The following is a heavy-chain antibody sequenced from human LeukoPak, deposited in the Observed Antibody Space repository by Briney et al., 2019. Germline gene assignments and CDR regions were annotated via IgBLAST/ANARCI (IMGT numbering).Heavy chain of an antibody. J-gene: IGHJ4*02. CDR3: ASSYSGSSYYFDY. CDR1: GYSFTSYW. CDR2: IYPGDSDT. Sequence: GESLKISCKGSGYSFTSYWIGWVRQMPGKGLEWMGIIYPGDSDTRYSPSFQGQVTISAGKSISTAYLQWSSLKASDTAMYYCASSYSGSSYYFDYWGQGTLVTVSS. D-gene: IGHD1-26*01. V-gene: IGHV5-51*01.